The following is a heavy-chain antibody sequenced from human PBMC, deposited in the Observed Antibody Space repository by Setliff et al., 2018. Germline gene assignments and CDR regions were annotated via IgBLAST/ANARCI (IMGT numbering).Heavy chain of an antibody. CDR1: GYALTDNY. D-gene: IGHD3-16*01. CDR3: ARSDHLVVDGFDV. V-gene: IGHV1-2*04. Sequence: ASVKVSCKTSGYALTDNYIHWVRQAPGQGLEWMGWTNPKTGGTDLAQKFQGWVSMTRDTSITTAYMELSRLTSDDMAVYFCARSDHLVVDGFDVWGQGTMVT. J-gene: IGHJ3*01. CDR2: TNPKTGGT.